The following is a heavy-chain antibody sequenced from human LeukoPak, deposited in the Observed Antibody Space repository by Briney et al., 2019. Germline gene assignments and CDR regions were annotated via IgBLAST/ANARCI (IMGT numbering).Heavy chain of an antibody. D-gene: IGHD4-11*01. CDR1: GYTFTTYP. V-gene: IGHV1-18*01. CDR2: ISAYNGNT. CDR3: TRLHGGLTTFFDY. Sequence: ASVKVSCKASGYTFTTYPMNWVRQAPGQGLEWMGWISAYNGNTNYAQKLQGRVTMTTDTSTSTAYMELRSLRSDDTAVYYCTRLHGGLTTFFDYWGQGTLVTVSS. J-gene: IGHJ4*02.